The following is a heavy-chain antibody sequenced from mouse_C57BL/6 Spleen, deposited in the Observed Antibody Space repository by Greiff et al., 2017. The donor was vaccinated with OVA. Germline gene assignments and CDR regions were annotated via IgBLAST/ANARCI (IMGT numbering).Heavy chain of an antibody. D-gene: IGHD1-1*01. Sequence: QVQLQQPGAELVKPGASVKLSCKASGYTFTSYWMQWVKQRPGQGLEWIGEIDPSDSYTNYNQKFTGKATLTVDTSSSTAYMQLSSLTSEDSAVYYCARRGGYGSRDDWGQGTTLTVSS. CDR2: IDPSDSYT. CDR3: ARRGGYGSRDD. CDR1: GYTFTSYW. V-gene: IGHV1-50*01. J-gene: IGHJ2*01.